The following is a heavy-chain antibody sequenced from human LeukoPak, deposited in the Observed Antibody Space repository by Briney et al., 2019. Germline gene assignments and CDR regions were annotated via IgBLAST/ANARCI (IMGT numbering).Heavy chain of an antibody. V-gene: IGHV5-10-1*01. CDR3: ARRGYYYDSSGYYFYDY. D-gene: IGHD3-22*01. CDR2: IDPSDSYT. CDR1: GYSFTSYW. Sequence: AGESLKISCKGSGYSFTSYWISWVRQMPGKGLEWMGRIDPSDSYTNYSPSFQGHVTTSADKSISTAYLQWSSLKASDTAMYYCARRGYYYDSSGYYFYDYWGQGTLVTVSS. J-gene: IGHJ4*02.